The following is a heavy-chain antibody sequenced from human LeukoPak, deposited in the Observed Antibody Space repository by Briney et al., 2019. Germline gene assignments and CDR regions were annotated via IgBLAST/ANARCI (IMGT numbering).Heavy chain of an antibody. Sequence: GGSLRLSCAASGFTFSSYDMHWVRQATGKGLEWVSAIGTAGDTYYPGSVKGRFTISRENAKNSLYLQMNSLRAGDTAVYYCARSLSGSRHRYGMDVWGQGTTVTVSS. CDR1: GFTFSSYD. D-gene: IGHD1-26*01. CDR2: IGTAGDT. CDR3: ARSLSGSRHRYGMDV. V-gene: IGHV3-13*01. J-gene: IGHJ6*02.